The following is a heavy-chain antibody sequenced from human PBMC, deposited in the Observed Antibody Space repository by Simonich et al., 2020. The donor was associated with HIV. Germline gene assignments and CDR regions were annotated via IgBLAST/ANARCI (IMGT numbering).Heavy chain of an antibody. CDR3: ARDTGTLYRSDSRSVSNWFDP. V-gene: IGHV1-18*01. CDR2: RSAYNGNT. Sequence: QVQLVQSGAEVKKPGASVKVSCKASGYTFTSYGISWVRRAPGQGLEWMEWRSAYNGNTNYAQKVQGRVTMTTDTSTSTAYMELRSLRSDDTAVYYCARDTGTLYRSDSRSVSNWFDPWGQGTLVTVSS. D-gene: IGHD3-10*01. CDR1: GYTFTSYG. J-gene: IGHJ5*02.